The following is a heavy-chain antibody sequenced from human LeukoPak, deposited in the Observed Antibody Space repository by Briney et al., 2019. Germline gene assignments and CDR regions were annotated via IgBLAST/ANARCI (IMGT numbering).Heavy chain of an antibody. Sequence: GGSLRLSCAASGFIVSTNYMGWVRQAPGKGLEWVSFIHSGGSTNYADSVEGRFTISRDNSKNTLYLQMNSLRDEDTAVYYCARFASDSNGWYHFDNWGQGTLVTVSS. J-gene: IGHJ4*02. D-gene: IGHD6-19*01. V-gene: IGHV3-53*01. CDR2: IHSGGST. CDR1: GFIVSTNY. CDR3: ARFASDSNGWYHFDN.